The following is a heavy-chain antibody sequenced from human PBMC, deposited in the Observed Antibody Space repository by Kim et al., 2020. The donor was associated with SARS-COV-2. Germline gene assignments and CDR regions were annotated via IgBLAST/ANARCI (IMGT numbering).Heavy chain of an antibody. CDR3: ARTRRITIFGVVIKKISRESDHYYYYGMDV. CDR1: GFTFSSYE. D-gene: IGHD3-3*01. V-gene: IGHV3-48*03. J-gene: IGHJ6*02. CDR2: ISSSGSTI. Sequence: GGSLILSCAASGFTFSSYEMNWVRQAPWKGLEWVSYISSSGSTIYYADSVKGRFTISRDNAKNSLYLQMNSLRAEDTAVYYCARTRRITIFGVVIKKISRESDHYYYYGMDVWGQGTTVTVSS.